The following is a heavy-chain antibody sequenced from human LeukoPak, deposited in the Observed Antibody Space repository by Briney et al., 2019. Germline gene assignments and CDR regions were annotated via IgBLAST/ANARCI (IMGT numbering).Heavy chain of an antibody. J-gene: IGHJ6*02. CDR2: IYYSGST. Sequence: PSETLSLTCTVSGGSVSSYYWSWIRQPQGKGLEWIGYIYYSGSTNYNPSLKSRVTISVDTSKNQFSLKLSSVTAADTAVYHCARDNWNYGSSMDVWGQGTTVTVSS. CDR3: ARDNWNYGSSMDV. CDR1: GGSVSSYY. V-gene: IGHV4-59*02. D-gene: IGHD1-7*01.